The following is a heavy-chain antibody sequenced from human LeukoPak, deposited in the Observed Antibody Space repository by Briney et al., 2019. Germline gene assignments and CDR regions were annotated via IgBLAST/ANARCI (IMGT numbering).Heavy chain of an antibody. Sequence: SETLSLTCTVSGGSISSSNYFWGWIRHPPGKGLEWIGSIYYSGSTYCNPSLKSRVTISVDTSKNQFSLNLNSVTAADTAVYYCARVLRGSSWWEVDYWGQGTLVTVSS. CDR2: IYYSGST. CDR1: GGSISSSNYF. CDR3: ARVLRGSSWWEVDY. J-gene: IGHJ4*02. V-gene: IGHV4-39*01. D-gene: IGHD6-13*01.